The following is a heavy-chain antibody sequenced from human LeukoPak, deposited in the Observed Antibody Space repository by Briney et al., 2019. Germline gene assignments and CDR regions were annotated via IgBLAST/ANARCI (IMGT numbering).Heavy chain of an antibody. CDR2: IYYSGST. V-gene: IGHV4-59*01. CDR3: ARERSGSYPPYYFNY. CDR1: GGSISSYY. J-gene: IGHJ4*02. D-gene: IGHD1-26*01. Sequence: SETLSLTCTVSGGSISSYYWGWIRQPPGKGLEWIGYIYYSGSTNYNPSLKSRVTISVDTSKNQFSLKLSSVTAADTAVYYCARERSGSYPPYYFNYWGQGALVTVSS.